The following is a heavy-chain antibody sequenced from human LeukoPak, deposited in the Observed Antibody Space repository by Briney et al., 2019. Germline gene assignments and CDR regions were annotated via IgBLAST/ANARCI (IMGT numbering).Heavy chain of an antibody. CDR1: GGSISNYY. CDR3: ARGGGWYDS. D-gene: IGHD4-23*01. CDR2: IYYSGST. V-gene: IGHV4-59*01. Sequence: PSETLSLTCTFSGGSISNYYWSWIRQPPGKGLEWIGYIYYSGSTNYNPSLRSRVTISVDSSKNQFSLKLSSVTAADTAVYYCARGGGWYDSWGQGTLVTVSS. J-gene: IGHJ5*01.